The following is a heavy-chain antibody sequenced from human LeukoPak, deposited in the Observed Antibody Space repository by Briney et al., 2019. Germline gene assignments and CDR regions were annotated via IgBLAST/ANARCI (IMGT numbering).Heavy chain of an antibody. J-gene: IGHJ6*02. Sequence: PGGSLRLSCAASGLTFNNYGMNWVRHAPGKGLVWVSRINSDGSSTNYADSVRGLFTISRDNAKNTLYLQMNSLRVEDTAVYYCARELGGLDVWGQGTTVTVSS. D-gene: IGHD7-27*01. CDR2: INSDGSST. V-gene: IGHV3-74*01. CDR1: GLTFNNYG. CDR3: ARELGGLDV.